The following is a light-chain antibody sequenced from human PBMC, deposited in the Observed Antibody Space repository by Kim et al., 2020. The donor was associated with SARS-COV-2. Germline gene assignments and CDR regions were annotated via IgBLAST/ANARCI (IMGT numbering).Light chain of an antibody. CDR2: AAS. V-gene: IGKV1-9*01. J-gene: IGKJ4*01. Sequence: IQLTQSPSSLSTSVGDRVTITCRASQGISSHLAWYQQKPGNAPRLLIYAASTFQTGVPSRFSGSGSGTDFTLTFSSLHPEDSASYHCQRLHDYPLSFGGGTKVDI. CDR3: QRLHDYPLS. CDR1: QGISSH.